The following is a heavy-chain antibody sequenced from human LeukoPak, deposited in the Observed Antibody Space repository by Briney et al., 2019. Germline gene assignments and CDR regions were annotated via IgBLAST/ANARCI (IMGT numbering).Heavy chain of an antibody. Sequence: GGSLRLSCAASGFTFSSYSMNWVRQAPGKGLEWVSYISSSSSTIYYADSVKGRFTSSRDNAKNSLYLQMNSLRDEDTAVYYCARDRVEWELHPIDYWGQGTLVTVSS. D-gene: IGHD1-26*01. V-gene: IGHV3-48*02. CDR1: GFTFSSYS. CDR3: ARDRVEWELHPIDY. CDR2: ISSSSSTI. J-gene: IGHJ4*02.